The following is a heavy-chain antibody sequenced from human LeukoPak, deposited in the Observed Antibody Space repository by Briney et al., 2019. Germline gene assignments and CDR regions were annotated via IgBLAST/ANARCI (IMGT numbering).Heavy chain of an antibody. CDR2: INPSGGST. Sequence: ASVKVSCKASGYTFTSYYMHWVRQAPGQGLEWMGIINPSGGSTSYAQKFQGSVTMTRDTSTSTVYMELSSLRSEDTAVYYCARDSTTVPGYYGMDVWGQGTTVTVSS. CDR3: ARDSTTVPGYYGMDV. J-gene: IGHJ6*02. D-gene: IGHD4-17*01. V-gene: IGHV1-46*01. CDR1: GYTFTSYY.